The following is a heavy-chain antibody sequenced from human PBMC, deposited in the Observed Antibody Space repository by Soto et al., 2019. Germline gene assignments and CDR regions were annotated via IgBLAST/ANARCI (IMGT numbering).Heavy chain of an antibody. Sequence: GESLKISCKGSGYSFTSYWIGWVRQMPGKGLEWMGIIYPGDSDTRYSPSFQGQVTISADKSISTAYLQWSSLKASDTAMYYCARSAYDFWSGYYPEYYYMDVWGKGTTVTVSS. CDR3: ARSAYDFWSGYYPEYYYMDV. CDR1: GYSFTSYW. V-gene: IGHV5-51*01. D-gene: IGHD3-3*01. CDR2: IYPGDSDT. J-gene: IGHJ6*03.